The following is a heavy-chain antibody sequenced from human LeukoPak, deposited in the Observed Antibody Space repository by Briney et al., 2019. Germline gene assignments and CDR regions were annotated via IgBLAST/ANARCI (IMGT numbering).Heavy chain of an antibody. D-gene: IGHD6-19*01. CDR3: ARERGSGWYDMGFDY. J-gene: IGHJ4*02. V-gene: IGHV4-59*12. Sequence: SETLSLTCTVSGGSINGYYWSWIRQSPGKGLESLGYIYYTGSTNYNPSLKSRVTMSVDTSKNQFSPKLTSVTAADTAVYYCARERGSGWYDMGFDYWGQGTLVTVSS. CDR1: GGSINGYY. CDR2: IYYTGST.